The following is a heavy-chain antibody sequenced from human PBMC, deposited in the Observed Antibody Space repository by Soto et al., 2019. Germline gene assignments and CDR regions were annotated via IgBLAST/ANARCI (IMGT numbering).Heavy chain of an antibody. D-gene: IGHD3-9*01. CDR3: ARIRSYYDILTGTYYYYGMDA. V-gene: IGHV2-70*01. CDR2: IDWDDDR. CDR1: GFSLSTSGMC. Sequence: GSGPTLVNPTQTLTLTCTFSGFSLSTSGMCVSWIRQPPGKAMEWLALIDWDDDRYYSTSLKTRLTISKDTSKNQVVLTMTNMDPVDTATYYCARIRSYYDILTGTYYYYGMDAWGQGTTVTVSS. J-gene: IGHJ6*02.